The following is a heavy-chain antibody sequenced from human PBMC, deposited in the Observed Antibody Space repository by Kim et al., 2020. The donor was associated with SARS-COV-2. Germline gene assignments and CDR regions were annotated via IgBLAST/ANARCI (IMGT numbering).Heavy chain of an antibody. CDR2: IRSKANSCAT. J-gene: IGHJ4*02. CDR3: TRQSEQQLVPGQWLVRDGFDY. CDR1: GFTFSGSA. V-gene: IGHV3-73*01. D-gene: IGHD6-13*01. Sequence: GGSLRLSCAASGFTFSGSAMHWVRQASGKGLEWVGRIRSKANSCATAYAASVKGRFTISRDDSKNTAYLQMNSLKTEDTAVYYCTRQSEQQLVPGQWLVRDGFDYWGQGTLVTVSS.